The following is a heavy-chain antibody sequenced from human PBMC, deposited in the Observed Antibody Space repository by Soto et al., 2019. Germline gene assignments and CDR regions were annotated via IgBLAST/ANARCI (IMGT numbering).Heavy chain of an antibody. CDR2: IFHSGIT. V-gene: IGHV4-59*11. J-gene: IGHJ5*01. CDR3: ARDRYFYDSRGYYRKLES. D-gene: IGHD3-22*01. CDR1: GDSFSNHY. Sequence: SETLSLTCTISGDSFSNHYWTWIRQSPGKGLEWIGYIFHSGITDYNPSVKSRVTISIDKSRNLFSLNLTSVTAADTDVYYCARDRYFYDSRGYYRKLESWGQGTLVTVS.